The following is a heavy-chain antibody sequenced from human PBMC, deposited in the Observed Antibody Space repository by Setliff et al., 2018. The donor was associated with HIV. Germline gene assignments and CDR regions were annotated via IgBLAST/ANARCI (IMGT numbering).Heavy chain of an antibody. CDR1: GGSISSGGYY. CDR3: VRERRRSPLSYGLDV. Sequence: SETLSLTCTVSGGSISSGGYYWNWIRQYPVKGLEWIGHIYYNGRTLFNPALGTRLNMSVDTSENRFSLHLNSVTAADTAVYYCVRERRRSPLSYGLDVWGQGTTVTVSS. J-gene: IGHJ6*02. CDR2: IYYNGRT. V-gene: IGHV4-31*03.